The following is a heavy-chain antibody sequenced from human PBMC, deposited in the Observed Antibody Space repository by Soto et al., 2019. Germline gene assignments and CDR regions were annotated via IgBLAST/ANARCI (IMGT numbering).Heavy chain of an antibody. J-gene: IGHJ6*02. CDR3: ARDPGRVYYDILTGYYTEYNYYGMDV. Sequence: SETLSLTCTVSGGSISSYYWSWIRQPPGKGLEWIGYIYYSGSTNYNPSLKSRVTISVDTSKNQFSLKLSSVTAADTAVYYCARDPGRVYYDILTGYYTEYNYYGMDVWGQGSTLTAP. CDR1: GGSISSYY. V-gene: IGHV4-59*01. D-gene: IGHD3-9*01. CDR2: IYYSGST.